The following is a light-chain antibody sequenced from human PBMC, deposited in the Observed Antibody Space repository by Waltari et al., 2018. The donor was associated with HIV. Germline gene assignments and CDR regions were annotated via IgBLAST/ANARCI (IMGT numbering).Light chain of an antibody. V-gene: IGKV1-39*01. Sequence: DIQMTQSPSSLSASVGGRVTITCRASQSISSYLNWYQQKPGKAPKLLIYAASSLQSGVPLWFSGSGSGTDFTLTISSLQPEDFATYYCQQSYSTPPLTFGGGTKVEIK. CDR1: QSISSY. J-gene: IGKJ4*01. CDR2: AAS. CDR3: QQSYSTPPLT.